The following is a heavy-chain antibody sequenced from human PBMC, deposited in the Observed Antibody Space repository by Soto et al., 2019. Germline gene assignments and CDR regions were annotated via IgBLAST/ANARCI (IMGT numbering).Heavy chain of an antibody. V-gene: IGHV3-30*03. Sequence: QVQLVESGGGVVQPGRSLRLSCAASGFPFSSYGMHWVRQAPGKGMDWVALISSDGTNQYYADSVKGRFTVSRDNSKNTLYLHMSSLRAEDTAVYYCAGGQFYFDYCGQGTLVSVSS. CDR3: AGGQFYFDY. CDR2: ISSDGTNQ. D-gene: IGHD2-15*01. CDR1: GFPFSSYG. J-gene: IGHJ4*02.